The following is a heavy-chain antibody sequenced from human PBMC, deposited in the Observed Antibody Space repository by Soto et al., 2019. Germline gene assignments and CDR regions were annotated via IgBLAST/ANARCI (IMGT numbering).Heavy chain of an antibody. D-gene: IGHD3-22*01. Sequence: ASVKVSCKASGYTFNSYGISWVRQAPGQGLEWLGWISPYNDDTKYAQRLQGRVTMSTDTSSRTAYMHLRSLRSDDTAVYFCARGGYYDSSGSRNYHYYGMDVWGQGTTVTSP. J-gene: IGHJ6*02. CDR3: ARGGYYDSSGSRNYHYYGMDV. CDR1: GYTFNSYG. CDR2: ISPYNDDT. V-gene: IGHV1-18*01.